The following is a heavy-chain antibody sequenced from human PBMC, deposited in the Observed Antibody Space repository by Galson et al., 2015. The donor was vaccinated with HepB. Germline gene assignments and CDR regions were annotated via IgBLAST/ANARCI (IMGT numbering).Heavy chain of an antibody. V-gene: IGHV3-21*01. Sequence: SLRLSCAASGFTFSSYNMNWVRQAPGKGLEWVSSITSSSNMYYADSVKGRFTISRDNAKKSLYLQMNSLRGEDTAVYYCARGEVYCSSGVCTDFDYWGQGTLVTVSS. CDR1: GFTFSSYN. CDR2: ITSSSNM. CDR3: ARGEVYCSSGVCTDFDY. D-gene: IGHD2-8*01. J-gene: IGHJ4*02.